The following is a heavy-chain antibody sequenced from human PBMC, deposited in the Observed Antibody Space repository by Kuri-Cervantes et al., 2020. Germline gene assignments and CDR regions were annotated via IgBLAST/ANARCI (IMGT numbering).Heavy chain of an antibody. V-gene: IGHV3-9*01. CDR1: GFTFDDYA. J-gene: IGHJ4*02. CDR3: AKDTCIGGSCYSYYFDY. CDR2: ISWNSNKI. Sequence: LSLTCVASGFTFDDYAMHWVRQVPGKGLEWVSGISWNSNKIGYADSVKGRFTISRDNAKNSLYLQMNSLRAEDTALYYCAKDTCIGGSCYSYYFDYWGQGTLVTVSS. D-gene: IGHD2-15*01.